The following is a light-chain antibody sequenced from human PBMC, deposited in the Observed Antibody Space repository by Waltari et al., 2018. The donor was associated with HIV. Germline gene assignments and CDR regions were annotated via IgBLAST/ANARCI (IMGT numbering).Light chain of an antibody. CDR2: EVT. Sequence: QPALTQPASVSGSPGQSITISCTGPISDIGGLNLVSWFQQHPGRAPKLLISEVTYRPSGVSDRFSASRSCNTASLTISGLQAEDEADYYCSSYAPAFSLMFGGGTKVTVL. V-gene: IGLV2-14*01. J-gene: IGLJ3*02. CDR1: ISDIGGLNL. CDR3: SSYAPAFSLM.